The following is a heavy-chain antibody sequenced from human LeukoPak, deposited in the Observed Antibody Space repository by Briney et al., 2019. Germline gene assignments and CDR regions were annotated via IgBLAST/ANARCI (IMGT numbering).Heavy chain of an antibody. Sequence: PGGSLRLSCAASGFTFSSYDMHWVRQATGKGLEWVSAIGTAGDTYYPGSVKGRFTISRENAKNSLYLQMNSLRAGDTAVYYCAKDVIAWQLKWVALDYWGQGTLVTVSS. CDR2: IGTAGDT. CDR3: AKDVIAWQLKWVALDY. D-gene: IGHD2/OR15-2a*01. J-gene: IGHJ4*02. V-gene: IGHV3-13*01. CDR1: GFTFSSYD.